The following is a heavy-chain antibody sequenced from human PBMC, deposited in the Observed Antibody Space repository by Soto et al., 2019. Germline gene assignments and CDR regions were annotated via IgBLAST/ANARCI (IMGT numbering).Heavy chain of an antibody. J-gene: IGHJ4*02. Sequence: SETLSLTCAVYGGSFSGYYWSWIRQPPGKGLEWIGEINHSGSTNYNPSLKSRVTISVDTSKNQFSLKLSSVTAADTAVYYCATRRFKRYGDYARFEYYFGYWGQGTLVTVSS. CDR2: INHSGST. V-gene: IGHV4-34*01. CDR1: GGSFSGYY. D-gene: IGHD4-17*01. CDR3: ATRRFKRYGDYARFEYYFGY.